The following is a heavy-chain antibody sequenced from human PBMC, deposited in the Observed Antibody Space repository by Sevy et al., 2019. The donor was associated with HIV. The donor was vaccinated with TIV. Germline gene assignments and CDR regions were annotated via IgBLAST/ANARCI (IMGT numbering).Heavy chain of an antibody. CDR2: TSGNSGAL. D-gene: IGHD2-21*02. J-gene: IGHJ6*02. CDR1: GFIFSRYS. CDR3: ARGPDCGGDCDVGFYYPLDV. Sequence: GGSLRLSCTVSGFIFSRYSMNWVRQAPGKGLEWISYTSGNSGALNYTDTVKGGFTVSSDNANNARFLKMSSLKDDDTAVYYCARGPDCGGDCDVGFYYPLDVWGQGTTVTVSS. V-gene: IGHV3-48*02.